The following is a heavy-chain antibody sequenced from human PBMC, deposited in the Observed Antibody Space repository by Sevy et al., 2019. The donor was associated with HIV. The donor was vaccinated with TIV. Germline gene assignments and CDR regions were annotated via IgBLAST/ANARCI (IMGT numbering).Heavy chain of an antibody. J-gene: IGHJ6*02. CDR3: TRGEQLWFSRYYYYYGMDV. D-gene: IGHD5-18*01. V-gene: IGHV3-49*04. CDR2: IRSKAYGGTT. Sequence: GGSLRLSCTASGFTFGDYAMSWVRQAPGKGLEWVGFIRSKAYGGTTEYAASVKGRFTISRDDSKSIAYLQMNSLKTEDTAVYYCTRGEQLWFSRYYYYYGMDVWGQGTTVTVSS. CDR1: GFTFGDYA.